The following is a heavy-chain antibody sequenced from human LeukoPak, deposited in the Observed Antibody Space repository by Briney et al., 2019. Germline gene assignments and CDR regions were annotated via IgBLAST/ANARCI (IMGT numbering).Heavy chain of an antibody. CDR3: ARDQAGHTYYYDSSGYATPDAFDI. J-gene: IGHJ3*02. CDR1: GFTFSSYS. Sequence: GGSLRLSCAASGFTFSSYSMNWVRQAPGKGLEWVSSIGSSSSYIYYADSVKGRFTISRDNAKNSLYLQMNSLRAEDTAVYYCARDQAGHTYYYDSSGYATPDAFDIWGQGTMVTVSS. CDR2: IGSSSSYI. D-gene: IGHD3-22*01. V-gene: IGHV3-21*01.